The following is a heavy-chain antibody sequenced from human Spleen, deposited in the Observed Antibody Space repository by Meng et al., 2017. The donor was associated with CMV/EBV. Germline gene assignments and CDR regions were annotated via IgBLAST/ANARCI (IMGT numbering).Heavy chain of an antibody. V-gene: IGHV3-7*01. CDR2: IKQDGSEK. CDR1: GFTFSSYW. CDR3: ARIGVARFDQWDWYFDL. J-gene: IGHJ2*01. D-gene: IGHD3-10*02. Sequence: GESLKISCAASGFTFSSYWMSWVRQAPGKGLEWVANIKQDGSEKDYVDSVKGRFTISRDNAKSSLYLQMNSLRAEDTAVYYCARIGVARFDQWDWYFDLWGRGTLVTVSS.